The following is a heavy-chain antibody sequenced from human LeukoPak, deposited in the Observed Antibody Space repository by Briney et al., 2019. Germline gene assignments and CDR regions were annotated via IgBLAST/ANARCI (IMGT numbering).Heavy chain of an antibody. CDR3: ARGDSLTTAVDY. Sequence: GSLRLSCAASGFTSSDYYMSWIRQAPGKGLEWVSYISSSSSYTNYADSVKGRFTISRDNAKNSLYLQMNSLRAEDTAVYYCARGDSLTTAVDYWGQGTLVTVSS. D-gene: IGHD4/OR15-4a*01. CDR1: GFTSSDYY. J-gene: IGHJ4*02. CDR2: ISSSSSYT. V-gene: IGHV3-11*06.